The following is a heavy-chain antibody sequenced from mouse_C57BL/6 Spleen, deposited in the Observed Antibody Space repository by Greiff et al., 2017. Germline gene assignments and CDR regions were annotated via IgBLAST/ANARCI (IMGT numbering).Heavy chain of an antibody. D-gene: IGHD4-1*01. CDR1: GYTFTSYW. CDR2: IDPSDSET. J-gene: IGHJ4*01. CDR3: TSGTGRYAMDY. Sequence: VQLQQPGAELVRPGSSVKLSCKASGYTFTSYWMHWVKQRPIQGLEWIGNIDPSDSETHYNQKFKDKATLTVDKSSSTAYMQLSSLTSEDSAVYCCTSGTGRYAMDYWGQGTSVTVSS. V-gene: IGHV1-52*01.